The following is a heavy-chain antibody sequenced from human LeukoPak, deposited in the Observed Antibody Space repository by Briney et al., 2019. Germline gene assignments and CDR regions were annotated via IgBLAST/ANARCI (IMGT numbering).Heavy chain of an antibody. V-gene: IGHV1-69*05. CDR2: IIPIFGTA. CDR1: GGTFSSYA. Sequence: SVKVSCKASGGTFSSYAISWVRQAPGQGLEWMGRIIPIFGTANYAQKFQGRVTITTDESTSTAYMELSSLRSEDTVVYYCARDVVITKSFDYWGQGTLVTVSS. D-gene: IGHD3-22*01. J-gene: IGHJ4*02. CDR3: ARDVVITKSFDY.